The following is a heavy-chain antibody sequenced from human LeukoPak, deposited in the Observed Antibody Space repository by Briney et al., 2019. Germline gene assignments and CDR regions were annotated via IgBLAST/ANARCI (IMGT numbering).Heavy chain of an antibody. D-gene: IGHD3-3*01. CDR3: ARETKPYDFWSGYYSNWFAP. CDR1: GFTFSSYW. J-gene: IGHJ5*02. CDR2: IKQDGSEK. Sequence: PGGSLRLSCAASGFTFSSYWMSWVRQAPGKGLEWEAKIKQDGSEKYYVDSVKGRFTISRDTAKNSLYLQMNSLRAEDTAVYYCARETKPYDFWSGYYSNWFAPWGQGTLVTVSS. V-gene: IGHV3-7*01.